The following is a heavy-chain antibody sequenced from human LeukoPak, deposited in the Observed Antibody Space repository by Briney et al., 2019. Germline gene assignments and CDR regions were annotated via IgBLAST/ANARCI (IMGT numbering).Heavy chain of an antibody. CDR2: IYYSGST. V-gene: IGHV4-59*08. D-gene: IGHD4-17*01. CDR3: ARRYGDYRKGYFDY. CDR1: GGSISSHY. Sequence: SETLSLTCTVSGGSISSHYWSWIRQPPGKGLEWIGYIYYSGSTNYNPSPKSRVTISVDTSKNQFSLKLSSVTAADTAVYYCARRYGDYRKGYFDYWGQGTLVTVSS. J-gene: IGHJ4*02.